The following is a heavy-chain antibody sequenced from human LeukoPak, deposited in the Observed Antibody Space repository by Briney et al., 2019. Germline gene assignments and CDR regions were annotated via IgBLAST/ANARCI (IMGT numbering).Heavy chain of an antibody. D-gene: IGHD3-9*01. J-gene: IGHJ4*02. Sequence: GGSPRLSCAASGFTFSSYSMNWVRQAPGKGLEWVSSISSSSSYIYYADSVKGRFTISRDNAKNSLYLQMNSLRAEDTAVYYCARGDILTGYYPSHFDYWGQGTLVTVSS. CDR3: ARGDILTGYYPSHFDY. CDR2: ISSSSSYI. V-gene: IGHV3-21*06. CDR1: GFTFSSYS.